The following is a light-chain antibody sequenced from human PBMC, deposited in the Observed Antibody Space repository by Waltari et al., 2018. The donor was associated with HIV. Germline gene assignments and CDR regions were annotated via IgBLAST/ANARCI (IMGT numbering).Light chain of an antibody. J-gene: IGLJ1*01. CDR3: CSYAGSYSYV. Sequence: QSALTQPRSVSGSPGQSVTVPCPEASSHVGGYDPVSWYQQHPGKAPKLIIYDVTKRPSGVPGRFSGSRSGDTASLTISGLQADDEADYYCCSYAGSYSYVFGAGTRVIVL. V-gene: IGLV2-11*01. CDR1: SSHVGGYDP. CDR2: DVT.